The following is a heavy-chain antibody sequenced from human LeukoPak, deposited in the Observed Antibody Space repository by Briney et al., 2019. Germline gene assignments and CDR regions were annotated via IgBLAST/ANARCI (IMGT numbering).Heavy chain of an antibody. D-gene: IGHD6-13*01. V-gene: IGHV3-9*01. CDR3: AKDMGLVAAAGPDY. Sequence: GGSLRLSCAASGFTFDDYAMHWVRQAPGKGLEWVSGISWNSGSIGYADSVKGRFTISRDNAKNSLYLQMNSLRAEDTAVYYCAKDMGLVAAAGPDYWGQGTLVTVSS. CDR1: GFTFDDYA. CDR2: ISWNSGSI. J-gene: IGHJ4*02.